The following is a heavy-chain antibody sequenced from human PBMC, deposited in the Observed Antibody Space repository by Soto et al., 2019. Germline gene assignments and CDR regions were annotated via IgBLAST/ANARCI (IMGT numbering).Heavy chain of an antibody. D-gene: IGHD1-26*01. Sequence: QVQLVQSGAEVKKPGSSVKVSCKASGGTFSSYAISWVRQAPGQGLEWMGGIIPIFVTANYAQKFQGRVTITADESTSTAYMELSSLRSEDTAVYYGARGAYSWSYPEYFQHWGQGTLVTVSS. CDR1: GGTFSSYA. CDR2: IIPIFVTA. J-gene: IGHJ1*01. CDR3: ARGAYSWSYPEYFQH. V-gene: IGHV1-69*01.